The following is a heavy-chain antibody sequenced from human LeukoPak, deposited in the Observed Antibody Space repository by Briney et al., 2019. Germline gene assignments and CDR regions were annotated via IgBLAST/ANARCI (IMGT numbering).Heavy chain of an antibody. Sequence: AGGSLRLSCAASGFTFSSYGMHWVRQAPGKGLEWVAVIWYDGSNKYYADSVKGRFTISRDNSKNTLYLQMNSLRAEDTAVYYCARDPGYCSSTSCYGFDYWGQGTLVTASS. V-gene: IGHV3-33*01. D-gene: IGHD2-2*03. CDR1: GFTFSSYG. CDR2: IWYDGSNK. CDR3: ARDPGYCSSTSCYGFDY. J-gene: IGHJ4*02.